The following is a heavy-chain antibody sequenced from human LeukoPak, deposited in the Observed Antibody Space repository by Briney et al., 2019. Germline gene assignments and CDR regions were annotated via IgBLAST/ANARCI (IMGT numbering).Heavy chain of an antibody. J-gene: IGHJ4*02. CDR2: ISYDGTNK. Sequence: GRSLRLSYTASRFTFSRYGMPWVREAPGKGLEWVAVISYDGTNKYDSDSVKGRFTISRDNSKNTLYLQMNSVRAEDTAVYYCARGDCSGGSCYLSLTTIDYWGQGTLVTVSS. V-gene: IGHV3-30*03. CDR1: RFTFSRYG. D-gene: IGHD2-15*01. CDR3: ARGDCSGGSCYLSLTTIDY.